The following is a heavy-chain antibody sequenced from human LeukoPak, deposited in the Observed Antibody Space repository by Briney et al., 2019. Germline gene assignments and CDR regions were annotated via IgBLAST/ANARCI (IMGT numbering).Heavy chain of an antibody. CDR2: ISAYNGNT. CDR1: GYTFTSYG. J-gene: IGHJ5*02. V-gene: IGHV1-18*01. Sequence: EGSVKVSCKASGYTFTSYGISWVRQAPGQGLEWKGWISAYNGNTNYAQKLQGRVTMTTDTSTSTAYMELRSLRSDDTAVYYCARTLMALDGDLGWFDPWGQGTLVTVSS. CDR3: ARTLMALDGDLGWFDP. D-gene: IGHD4-17*01.